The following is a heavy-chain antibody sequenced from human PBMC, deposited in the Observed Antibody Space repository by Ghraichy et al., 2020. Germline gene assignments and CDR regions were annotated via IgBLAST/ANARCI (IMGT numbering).Heavy chain of an antibody. D-gene: IGHD3-9*01. CDR3: ARDREGYVLRYFDWLSTYYYYGMDV. CDR2: IIPIFGTA. V-gene: IGHV1-69*13. CDR1: GGTFSSYA. J-gene: IGHJ6*02. Sequence: SVKVSCKASGGTFSSYAISWVRQAPGQGLEWMGGIIPIFGTANYAQKFQGRVTITADESTSTAYMELSSLRSEDTAVYYCARDREGYVLRYFDWLSTYYYYGMDVWGQGTTVTVSS.